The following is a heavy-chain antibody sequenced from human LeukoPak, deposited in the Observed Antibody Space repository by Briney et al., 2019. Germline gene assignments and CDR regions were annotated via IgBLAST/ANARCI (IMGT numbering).Heavy chain of an antibody. V-gene: IGHV4-59*01. J-gene: IGHJ4*02. D-gene: IGHD1-26*01. CDR2: IYYSGST. CDR3: ARDSGAVPYYFDY. CDR1: GGSISSYY. Sequence: PSETLSLTCTVSGGSISSYYWSWIRQPPGKGLEWIRYIYYSGSTNYNPSLKSRVTISVDTSKNQFSLKLSSVTAADTAVYYCARDSGAVPYYFDYWGQGTLVTVSS.